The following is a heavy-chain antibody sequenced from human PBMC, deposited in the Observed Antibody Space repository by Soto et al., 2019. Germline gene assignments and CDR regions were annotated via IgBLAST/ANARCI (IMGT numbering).Heavy chain of an antibody. D-gene: IGHD6-19*01. V-gene: IGHV4-39*01. Sequence: KPSETLSLTCDVSGGSISIGTDYWGWIRQPPGKGLEWIGNIHYSGSTNYNPSLKSRLSISVDTSKNQFSLKLSSVTAADTAVYYCARWGSGWYYFDYWGQGTLVTVSS. CDR2: IHYSGST. CDR3: ARWGSGWYYFDY. J-gene: IGHJ4*02. CDR1: GGSISIGTDY.